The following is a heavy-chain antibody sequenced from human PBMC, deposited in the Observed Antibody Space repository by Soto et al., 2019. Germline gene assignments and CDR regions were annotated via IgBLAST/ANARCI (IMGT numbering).Heavy chain of an antibody. J-gene: IGHJ4*02. V-gene: IGHV4-31*03. CDR2: IYYSGST. D-gene: IGHD4-17*01. Sequence: TSETLSLTCTVSGGSISSGGYYWSWIRQHPGKGLEWIGYIYYSGSTYYNPSLKSRVTISVDTSKNQFSLKLSSVTAADTAVYYCARDVIYVQGTVTIRTFDYWGQGTLVTVSS. CDR1: GGSISSGGYY. CDR3: ARDVIYVQGTVTIRTFDY.